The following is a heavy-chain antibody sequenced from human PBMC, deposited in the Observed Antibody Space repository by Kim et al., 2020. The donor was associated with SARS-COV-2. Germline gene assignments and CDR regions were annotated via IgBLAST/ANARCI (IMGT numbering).Heavy chain of an antibody. Sequence: SVKVSCKASGDTFSSYAIRWVRQAPGQGLEWMGGIIPIFGAANYAQKFQGRVTITTDESTSTAYMELSSLRSEDTAVYYCVAGRDGYYYYFDYWGQGTLVTVSS. D-gene: IGHD1-26*01. J-gene: IGHJ4*02. CDR1: GDTFSSYA. V-gene: IGHV1-69*05. CDR3: VAGRDGYYYYFDY. CDR2: IIPIFGAA.